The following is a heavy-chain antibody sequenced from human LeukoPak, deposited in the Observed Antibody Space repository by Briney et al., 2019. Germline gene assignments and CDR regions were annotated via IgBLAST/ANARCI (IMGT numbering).Heavy chain of an antibody. Sequence: LGGSLRLSCAASGFTFSSYGMHWVRQAPGKGLEWVAVISYDGSNKYYADSVKGRFTISRDNSKNTLYLQMNSLRAEDTAVYYCAKEGRYCSGGSCYSGYYFDYWGQGTLVTVSS. CDR2: ISYDGSNK. J-gene: IGHJ4*02. V-gene: IGHV3-30*18. D-gene: IGHD2-15*01. CDR3: AKEGRYCSGGSCYSGYYFDY. CDR1: GFTFSSYG.